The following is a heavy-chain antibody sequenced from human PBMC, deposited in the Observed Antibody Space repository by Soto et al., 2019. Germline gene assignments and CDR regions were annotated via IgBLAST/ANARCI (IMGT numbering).Heavy chain of an antibody. CDR3: TTPGRGDYVWPAFDI. V-gene: IGHV4-34*01. Sequence: SETLSLTCAVYGGSFSGYYWSWIRQPPGKGLEWIGEINHSGSTNYNPSLKSRVTISVDTSKNQFSLKLSSVTAADTAVYYCTTPGRGDYVWPAFDIWGQGTMVTVSS. CDR2: INHSGST. D-gene: IGHD4-17*01. J-gene: IGHJ3*02. CDR1: GGSFSGYY.